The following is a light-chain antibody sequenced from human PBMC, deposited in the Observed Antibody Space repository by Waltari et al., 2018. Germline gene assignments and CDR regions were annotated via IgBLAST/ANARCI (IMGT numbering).Light chain of an antibody. CDR3: QQRIGWPPWT. Sequence: EIVLTQSPAILSLSPGESATLSCRASQGVASYLAWYQQKPGQAPRLLIYDASNRASGIPARFSGSGSGTDFTLTISSLEPEDFAVYYCQQRIGWPPWTFGQGTKVEI. CDR1: QGVASY. J-gene: IGKJ1*01. CDR2: DAS. V-gene: IGKV3-11*01.